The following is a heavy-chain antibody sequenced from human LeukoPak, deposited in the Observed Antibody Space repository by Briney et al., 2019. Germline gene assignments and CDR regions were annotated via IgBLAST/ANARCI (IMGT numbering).Heavy chain of an antibody. CDR3: ARDHNYAFDN. J-gene: IGHJ4*02. D-gene: IGHD1-1*01. CDR1: GFTFSSYS. CDR2: IGISSGNT. V-gene: IGHV3-48*04. Sequence: GGSLRLSCAASGFTFSSYSMNWVRQAPGKGLEWISYIGISSGNTKYADSVKGRFTISGDNARNSLYLQMNSLRVEDSAVYYCARDHNYAFDNWGQGTLVPVSS.